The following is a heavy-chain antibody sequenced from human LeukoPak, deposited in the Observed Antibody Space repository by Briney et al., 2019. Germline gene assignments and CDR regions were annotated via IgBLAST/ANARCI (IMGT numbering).Heavy chain of an antibody. Sequence: PSETLSLTCTVSGYSISSGYYWGWIRQPPGKGLEWIGSIYYSGSTYYNPSLKSRVTISVDKSKNQFSLKLSSVTAADTAVYYCASRRGYSYGSNAFDIWGQGTMVTVSS. CDR3: ASRRGYSYGSNAFDI. D-gene: IGHD5-18*01. V-gene: IGHV4-38-2*02. J-gene: IGHJ3*02. CDR2: IYYSGST. CDR1: GYSISSGYY.